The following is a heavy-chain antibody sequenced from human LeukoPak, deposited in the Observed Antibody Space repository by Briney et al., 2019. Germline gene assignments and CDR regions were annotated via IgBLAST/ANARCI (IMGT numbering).Heavy chain of an antibody. CDR3: AKGGASVTRYVDY. CDR1: GFTFSSYS. CDR2: MSNSGENT. J-gene: IGHJ4*02. V-gene: IGHV3-30*18. D-gene: IGHD4-17*01. Sequence: GGSLRLSCAASGFTFSSYSMQWVRQTPGEGLEWVGIMSNSGENTFYGEAVKGRVTISRDKSQNTLYLQMNSLRPEDTAVYYCAKGGASVTRYVDYWGQRTLVTVSS.